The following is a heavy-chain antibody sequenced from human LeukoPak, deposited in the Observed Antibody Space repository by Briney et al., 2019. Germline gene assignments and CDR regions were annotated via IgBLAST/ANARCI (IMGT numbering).Heavy chain of an antibody. CDR1: GFTFSSYG. CDR3: ARDSVVGADLNWFDP. J-gene: IGHJ5*02. Sequence: GGSLRLSCAASGFTFSSYGMHWVRQAPGKGLEWVAFIRYDGSNKYYADSVKGRFTISRDNSKNTLYLQMNSLRAEDTAVYYCARDSVVGADLNWFDPWGQGTLVTVSS. CDR2: IRYDGSNK. D-gene: IGHD1-26*01. V-gene: IGHV3-30*02.